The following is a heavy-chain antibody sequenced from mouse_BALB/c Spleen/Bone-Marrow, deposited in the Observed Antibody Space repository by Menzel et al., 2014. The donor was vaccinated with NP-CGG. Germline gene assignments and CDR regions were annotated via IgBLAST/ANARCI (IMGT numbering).Heavy chain of an antibody. Sequence: VQLQQSGAELVKPGASVKLSCTASGFNIKDTYMHWVKQRPEQGLEWIGRIDPANGNTKYDPKFQGKATITADTSSNTGYLQLSSLTSEDTAVYYCARSYGSSPFDYWGQGTLSQSPQ. CDR2: IDPANGNT. J-gene: IGHJ2*01. D-gene: IGHD1-1*01. V-gene: IGHV14-3*02. CDR1: GFNIKDTY. CDR3: ARSYGSSPFDY.